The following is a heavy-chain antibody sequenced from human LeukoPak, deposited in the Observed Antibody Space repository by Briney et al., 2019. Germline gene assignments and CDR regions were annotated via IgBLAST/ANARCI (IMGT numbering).Heavy chain of an antibody. CDR3: ARVSRGRYGSSFDY. J-gene: IGHJ4*02. V-gene: IGHV4-61*02. CDR1: GGSISSGSDY. D-gene: IGHD2-15*01. Sequence: SETLSLTCTVSGGSISSGSDYWSWIRKPAGKGLEWIGRIYTSGSTNYNPSLKSRVTISVDTSKNQFSLKLSTVTAADTAVYYCARVSRGRYGSSFDYWGQGTLVTVSP. CDR2: IYTSGST.